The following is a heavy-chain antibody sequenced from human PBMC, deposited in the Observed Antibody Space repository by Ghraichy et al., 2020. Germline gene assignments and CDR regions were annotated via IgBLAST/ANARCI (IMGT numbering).Heavy chain of an antibody. V-gene: IGHV3-73*01. CDR3: TSNLRFSSGWVDAFDI. Sequence: GESLNISCAASGFTFSGSAMHWVRQASGKGLEWVGRIRSKANSYATAYAASVKGRFTISRDDSKNTAYLQMNSLKTEDTAVYYCTSNLRFSSGWVDAFDIWGQGTMVTVSS. D-gene: IGHD6-19*01. J-gene: IGHJ3*02. CDR2: IRSKANSYAT. CDR1: GFTFSGSA.